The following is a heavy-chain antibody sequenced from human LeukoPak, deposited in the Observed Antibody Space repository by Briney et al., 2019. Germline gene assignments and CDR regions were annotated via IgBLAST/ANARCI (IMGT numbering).Heavy chain of an antibody. CDR1: GYTLTELS. CDR3: ATAVGYGGPFDY. D-gene: IGHD4-23*01. V-gene: IGHV1-24*01. J-gene: IGHJ4*02. Sequence: ASVKVSCKVSGYTLTELSMHWVRQAPGKGLEWMGGFDPGDGETIYAQKFQGRVTMTEDTSTDTAYMELSSLRSEDTAVYYCATAVGYGGPFDYWGQGTLVTVSS. CDR2: FDPGDGET.